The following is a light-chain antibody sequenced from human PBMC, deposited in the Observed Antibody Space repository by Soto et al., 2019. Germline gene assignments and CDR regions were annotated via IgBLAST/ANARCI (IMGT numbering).Light chain of an antibody. CDR1: QSVGTS. CDR2: GAS. V-gene: IGKV3-20*01. J-gene: IGKJ1*01. Sequence: EIVMTQSPATLSVSPGERGTLSCRASQSVGTSLAWYQQKPGQAPRLLISGASSRATGIPDRFTGSGSGTDFTLTISRLEPEDFAVYYCQQYGSSPRTFGQGTKVDIK. CDR3: QQYGSSPRT.